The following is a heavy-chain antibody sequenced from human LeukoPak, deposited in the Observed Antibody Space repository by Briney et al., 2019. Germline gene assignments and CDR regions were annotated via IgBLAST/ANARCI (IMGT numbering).Heavy chain of an antibody. J-gene: IGHJ4*02. CDR2: ILSARRVK. D-gene: IGHD6-13*01. CDR3: ARDGDIGAAGTYFVY. V-gene: IGHV3-30*03. CDR1: GVTFKTYG. Sequence: VGSLRLSCEASGVTFKTYGMHWGRQAPGRGLEWVAVILSARRVKHCQASVKGRLTISRDNSKDTLYLQMNSLRPEDTAVYYCARDGDIGAAGTYFVYWGQGTLVTASS.